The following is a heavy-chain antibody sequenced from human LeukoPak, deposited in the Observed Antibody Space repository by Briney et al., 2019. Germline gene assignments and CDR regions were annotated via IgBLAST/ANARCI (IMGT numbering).Heavy chain of an antibody. V-gene: IGHV4-61*02. J-gene: IGHJ2*01. D-gene: IGHD2-2*01. Sequence: SETLSLTCTVSGGSISSGSYYWSWIRPPPGQALEWIGRIYTSGSTNYNPSLKSRVTISVDTSKNQFSLKLSSVTAADTAVYYCARDVVVVPAGDWYFDLWGRGTLVTVSS. CDR1: GGSISSGSYY. CDR2: IYTSGST. CDR3: ARDVVVVPAGDWYFDL.